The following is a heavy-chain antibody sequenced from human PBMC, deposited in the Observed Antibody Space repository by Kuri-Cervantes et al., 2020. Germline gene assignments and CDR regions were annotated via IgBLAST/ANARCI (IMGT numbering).Heavy chain of an antibody. CDR1: GYSFISHW. CDR3: ARRGYGDYIGSRSPVGEFDP. CDR2: IYPGDSDT. J-gene: IGHJ5*02. V-gene: IGHV5-51*01. D-gene: IGHD4-17*01. Sequence: GESLKISCKGSGYSFISHWIGWVRQVPGKGLEWMGIIYPGDSDTRYSPSFQGQVTISADKSITTAYLQWSSLKASDTAMYYCARRGYGDYIGSRSPVGEFDPWGQGTLVTVSS.